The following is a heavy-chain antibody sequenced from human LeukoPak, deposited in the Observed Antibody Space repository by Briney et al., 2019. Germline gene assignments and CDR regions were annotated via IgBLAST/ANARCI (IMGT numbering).Heavy chain of an antibody. CDR1: GFTFSSYA. Sequence: GGSLRLSCAASGFTFSSYAMNWVRQAPGKGLEWVSGISGSGGSTYYADSVKGRFTISRDNSKNTLYLQMNSLRAEDTAVYYCAKGGYCSGGSCYSPLDPWGQGTLVTVSS. J-gene: IGHJ5*02. CDR2: ISGSGGST. CDR3: AKGGYCSGGSCYSPLDP. D-gene: IGHD2-15*01. V-gene: IGHV3-23*01.